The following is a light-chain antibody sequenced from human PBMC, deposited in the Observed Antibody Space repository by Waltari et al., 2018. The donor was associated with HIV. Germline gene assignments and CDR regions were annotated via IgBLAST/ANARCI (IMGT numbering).Light chain of an antibody. CDR1: HSVFYRPNNKNY. Sequence: DVVMTQSPDSLAVSLGERATINCNSTHSVFYRPNNKNYIAWYQQRPGQAPKLLISWASARESGVSDRFSGSGSGTNFTLTITSLKTEDVAIYFCQQYLSPPPTFGQGTKVQIK. V-gene: IGKV4-1*01. J-gene: IGKJ1*01. CDR3: QQYLSPPPT. CDR2: WAS.